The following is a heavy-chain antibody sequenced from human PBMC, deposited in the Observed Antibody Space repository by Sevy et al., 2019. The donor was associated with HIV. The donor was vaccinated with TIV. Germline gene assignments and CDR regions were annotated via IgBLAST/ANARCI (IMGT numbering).Heavy chain of an antibody. J-gene: IGHJ6*02. CDR3: AREDCSSTSCFLHYLNYYYYGMDV. Sequence: ASVKVSCKASGGTFSSYAISWVRQAPGQGLEWMGGIIPIFGTANYAQKFQGRVTITADESTSTAYMELSSLRSEDTAVYYCAREDCSSTSCFLHYLNYYYYGMDVWDQGTTVTVSS. CDR2: IIPIFGTA. D-gene: IGHD2-2*01. V-gene: IGHV1-69*13. CDR1: GGTFSSYA.